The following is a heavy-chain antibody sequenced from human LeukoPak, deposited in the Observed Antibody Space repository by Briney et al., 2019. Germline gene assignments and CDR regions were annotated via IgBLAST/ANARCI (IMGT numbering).Heavy chain of an antibody. CDR1: GGSIKDYY. J-gene: IGHJ4*02. D-gene: IGHD1-1*01. V-gene: IGHV4-59*08. CDR2: VLYSGTT. Sequence: SETLSLTCTLSGGSIKDYYWSWTRHPAGGGLEWIGYVLYSGTTNYNPPLKSPVSISLDTSKNQFSLMVNAVTAADTAVYFCAGQQLEREEDHGGQGTLVIVSS. CDR3: AGQQLEREEDH.